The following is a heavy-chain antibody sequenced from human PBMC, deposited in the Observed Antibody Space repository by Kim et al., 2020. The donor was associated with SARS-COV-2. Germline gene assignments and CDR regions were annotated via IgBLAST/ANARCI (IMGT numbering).Heavy chain of an antibody. CDR2: ISGSGGST. CDR1: GFTFSSYA. D-gene: IGHD2-15*01. CDR3: AKDSDSDPFTGSYFDY. J-gene: IGHJ4*02. Sequence: GGSLRLSCAASGFTFSSYAMSWVRQAPGKGLEWVSAISGSGGSTYYADSVKGRFTISRDNSKNTLYLQMNSLRAEVTAVYYCAKDSDSDPFTGSYFDYWGQGTLVTVSS. V-gene: IGHV3-23*01.